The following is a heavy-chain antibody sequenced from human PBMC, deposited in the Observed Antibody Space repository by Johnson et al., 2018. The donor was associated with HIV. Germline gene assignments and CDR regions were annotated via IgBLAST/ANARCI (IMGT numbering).Heavy chain of an antibody. J-gene: IGHJ3*02. CDR1: GFTFSSYA. CDR2: IKQDGSEK. V-gene: IGHV3-7*01. Sequence: VQLVESGGGVVQPGGSLRLSCEAYGFTFSSYAMHWVRQAPGKGLEWVANIKQDGSEKYYVDSVKGRFTISRDNAKNSLYLQMNSLRAEDTAVYYCARDFDYNFWTGVSRSDAFDIWGQGTMVTVSS. D-gene: IGHD3-3*01. CDR3: ARDFDYNFWTGVSRSDAFDI.